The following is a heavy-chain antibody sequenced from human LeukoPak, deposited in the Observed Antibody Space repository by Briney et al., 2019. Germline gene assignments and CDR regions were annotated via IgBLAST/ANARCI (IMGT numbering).Heavy chain of an antibody. CDR3: ARDRRFYYDTSGANQYYQMDV. J-gene: IGHJ6*04. D-gene: IGHD3-22*01. CDR2: IYLTGST. Sequence: KPSETLSLTCTVSGGSFSSRGYYWSWIRQRPGTGLEWIGNIYLTGSTSYNLPLKSRVTMSMDTSKRQLSLTLTSLTAADTAIYYCARDRRFYYDTSGANQYYQMDVWGKGTTVVVSS. V-gene: IGHV4-31*03. CDR1: GGSFSSRGYY.